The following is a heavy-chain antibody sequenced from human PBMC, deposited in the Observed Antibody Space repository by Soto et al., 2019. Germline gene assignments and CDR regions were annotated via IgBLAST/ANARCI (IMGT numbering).Heavy chain of an antibody. V-gene: IGHV3-66*01. CDR1: GFTVSSNY. J-gene: IGHJ4*02. D-gene: IGHD3-22*01. Sequence: GGSLRLSCAASGFTVSSNYMSWVRQAPGKGLEWVSVIYSGGSTYYADSVKGRFTISRHNSKNTLYLQMNSLRAEDTAVYYCARVVRGDYDSSGYLDYWGQGTLVTVSS. CDR3: ARVVRGDYDSSGYLDY. CDR2: IYSGGST.